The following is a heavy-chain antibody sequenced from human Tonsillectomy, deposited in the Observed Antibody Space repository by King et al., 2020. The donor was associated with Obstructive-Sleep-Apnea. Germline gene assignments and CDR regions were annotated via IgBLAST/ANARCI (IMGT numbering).Heavy chain of an antibody. Sequence: PLQESGPGLVKPSETLSLTCTVSGYSISSGYYWGWIRQSPGKGLEWIGSMYHSGSTYYNPSLKSRVSISVDTSKNQFSLKLSSVTAADTAVYYCARDSSAWYANWFDPWGQGTLVTVSP. CDR1: GYSISSGYY. CDR3: ARDSSAWYANWFDP. V-gene: IGHV4-38-2*02. D-gene: IGHD6-19*01. J-gene: IGHJ5*02. CDR2: MYHSGST.